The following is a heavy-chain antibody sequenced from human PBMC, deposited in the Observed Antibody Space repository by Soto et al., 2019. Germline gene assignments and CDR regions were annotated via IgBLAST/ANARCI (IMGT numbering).Heavy chain of an antibody. CDR1: EFTFSGRS. CDR2: IDKVGTDS. D-gene: IGHD3-10*01. Sequence: EVQLVESGGGLVQPGGSLRLSCAASEFTFSGRSVHWFRQAPGKGLVWVSGIDKVGTDSTYADSVKGRFTSSRDNAKNTVYLQTNRVRVEDTAVYYCAGGWFGPDVWGKGTTVTVSS. V-gene: IGHV3-74*01. J-gene: IGHJ6*03. CDR3: AGGWFGPDV.